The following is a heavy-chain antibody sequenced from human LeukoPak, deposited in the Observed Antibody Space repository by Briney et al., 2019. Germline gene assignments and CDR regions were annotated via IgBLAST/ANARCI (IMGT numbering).Heavy chain of an antibody. V-gene: IGHV1-3*01. CDR2: INAGNGNT. D-gene: IGHD2-2*01. J-gene: IGHJ5*02. CDR3: ARGRVVVPAAMPNWFDP. CDR1: GYTFTSYA. Sequence: GASVKVSCTASGYTFTSYAMHWVRQAPGQRLEWMGWINAGNGNTKYSQKFQGRVTITRDTSASTAYMELISLRSEDTAVYYCARGRVVVPAAMPNWFDPWGQGTLVTVSS.